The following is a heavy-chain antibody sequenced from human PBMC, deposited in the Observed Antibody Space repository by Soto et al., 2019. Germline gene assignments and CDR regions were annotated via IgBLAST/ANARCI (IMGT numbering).Heavy chain of an antibody. J-gene: IGHJ3*02. Sequence: QVQLQESGPGLVTPSETLSLTCTVSGASLSNYYWSWIRQSAGKGLEWIGYIHDSGNTNSNPSLKSRVTILVDTSKNQFSLRLSSVAAADTAVYYCARGSWRKVDGFDIWCHGTLVTVSS. D-gene: IGHD3-3*01. V-gene: IGHV4-59*01. CDR2: IHDSGNT. CDR1: GASLSNYY. CDR3: ARGSWRKVDGFDI.